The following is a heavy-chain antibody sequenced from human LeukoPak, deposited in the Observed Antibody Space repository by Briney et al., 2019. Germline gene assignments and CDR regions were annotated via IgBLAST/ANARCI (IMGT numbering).Heavy chain of an antibody. V-gene: IGHV1-24*01. CDR1: GYTLTELS. CDR3: ATEGPYSSSWSFDC. J-gene: IGHJ4*02. D-gene: IGHD6-13*01. CDR2: FDPEDGET. Sequence: ASVKVSCKVSGYTLTELSMHWVRQAPGKGLEWMGGFDPEDGETIYAQKFQGRVSMTEDTSTDTAYMELSSLRSEDTAVYYCATEGPYSSSWSFDCWGQGTLVTVSS.